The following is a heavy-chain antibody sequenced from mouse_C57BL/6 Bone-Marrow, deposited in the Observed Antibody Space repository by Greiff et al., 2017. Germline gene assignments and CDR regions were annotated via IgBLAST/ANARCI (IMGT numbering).Heavy chain of an antibody. D-gene: IGHD2-3*01. CDR2: IYPGGGYT. Sequence: QVQLKQSGAELVRPGTSVKMSCKASGYTFTNYWIGWAKQRPGHGLEWIGDIYPGGGYTNYNEKFKGKATLTADKSSSTAYMQFSSLTSEDSAIYYCAREFFYDGYYGGYWYFDVWGTGTTVTVSS. J-gene: IGHJ1*03. CDR3: AREFFYDGYYGGYWYFDV. CDR1: GYTFTNYW. V-gene: IGHV1-63*01.